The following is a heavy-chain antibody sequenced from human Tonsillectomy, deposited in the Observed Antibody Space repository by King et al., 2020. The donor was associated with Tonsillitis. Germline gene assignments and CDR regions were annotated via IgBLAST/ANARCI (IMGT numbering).Heavy chain of an antibody. V-gene: IGHV1-69*09. CDR1: GGTFSSYA. D-gene: IGHD4-17*01. CDR3: ARRGDGDYYFDY. Sequence: VQLVESGAEVKKPGSSVKVSCKASGGTFSSYAISWVRQAPGQGLEWMGRIIPILGIANYAQKFQGRVTITADKSTSTAYMELSSLRSEDTAVYYCARRGDGDYYFDYWGQGTLVTVSS. J-gene: IGHJ4*02. CDR2: IIPILGIA.